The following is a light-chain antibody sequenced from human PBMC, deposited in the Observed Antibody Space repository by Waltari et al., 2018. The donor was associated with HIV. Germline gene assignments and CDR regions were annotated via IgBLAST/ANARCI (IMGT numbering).Light chain of an antibody. V-gene: IGLV3-21*04. J-gene: IGLJ3*02. CDR2: DDS. CDR3: QVWDSTYDSWV. CDR1: NIRSNN. Sequence: SYVLTQPPSVSVAPGETARITCGGNNIRSNNVHWYQQEPGQAPVLVIYDDSARPSGIPERFSGSNSGSTATLTISRVEAGDEADYYCQVWDSTYDSWVFGGGTNLAVL.